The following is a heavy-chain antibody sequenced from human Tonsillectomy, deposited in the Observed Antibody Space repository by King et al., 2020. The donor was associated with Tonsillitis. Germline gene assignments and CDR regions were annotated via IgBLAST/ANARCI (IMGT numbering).Heavy chain of an antibody. CDR2: IYYSGTT. D-gene: IGHD6-13*01. CDR1: GVSISNYY. CDR3: ARAPRGSSWHLGSWFDP. J-gene: IGHJ5*02. Sequence: VQLQESGPGLVKPSETLSLTCTVSGVSISNYYWSWIRQPPGKGLEWIGYIYYSGTTNYNPSLKSRVTISVDTSKNQFSLILTSVTAADTAVYYCARAPRGSSWHLGSWFDPWGQGTLVTVSS. V-gene: IGHV4-59*01.